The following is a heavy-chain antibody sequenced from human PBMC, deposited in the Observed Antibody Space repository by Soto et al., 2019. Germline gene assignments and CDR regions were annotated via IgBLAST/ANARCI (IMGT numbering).Heavy chain of an antibody. CDR3: AREVRFLEWLPYYYYCMDV. Sequence: SLKISCAASGFTFSSYGMHWVRQAPGKGLEWVAVIWYDGSNKYYADSVKGRFTISRDNSKNTLYLQMNSLRAEDTAVYYCAREVRFLEWLPYYYYCMDVWVQGTTVTVSS. V-gene: IGHV3-33*01. CDR2: IWYDGSNK. J-gene: IGHJ6*02. CDR1: GFTFSSYG. D-gene: IGHD3-3*01.